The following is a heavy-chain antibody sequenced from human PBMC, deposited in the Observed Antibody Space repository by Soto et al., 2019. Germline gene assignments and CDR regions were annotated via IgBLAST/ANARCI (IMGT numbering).Heavy chain of an antibody. J-gene: IGHJ5*02. CDR1: GGSISSGDYY. D-gene: IGHD1-1*01. CDR3: AASWKVGGDKNWFDP. CDR2: IYYSGST. Sequence: SETLSLTCTVSGGSISSGDYYWSWIRQPPGKGLEWIGYIYYSGSTYYNPSLKSRVTISVDTSKNQFSLKLSSVTAADKAVYYCAASWKVGGDKNWFDPWGQGTLVTVSS. V-gene: IGHV4-30-4*01.